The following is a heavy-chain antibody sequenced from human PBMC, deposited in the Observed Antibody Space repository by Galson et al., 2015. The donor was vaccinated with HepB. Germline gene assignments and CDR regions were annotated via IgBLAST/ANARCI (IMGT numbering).Heavy chain of an antibody. CDR2: INPNSGGT. CDR3: AREGLVTGTTVTNDAFDI. CDR1: GYTFTGYY. D-gene: IGHD4-17*01. V-gene: IGHV1-2*02. J-gene: IGHJ3*02. Sequence: SVKVSCKASGYTFTGYYVHWVRQAPGQGLEWMGWINPNSGGTNYAQEFQGRVTMTRDTSISTAYMELSRLRSDDTAVYYCAREGLVTGTTVTNDAFDIWGQGTMVTVSS.